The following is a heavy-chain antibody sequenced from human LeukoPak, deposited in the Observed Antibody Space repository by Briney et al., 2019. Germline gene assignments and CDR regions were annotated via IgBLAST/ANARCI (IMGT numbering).Heavy chain of an antibody. CDR2: SSYSGSP. V-gene: IGHV4-39*07. Sequence: SETLSLTCTVSGGSTSSSSYYWAWIRQPPGKGLEWIGSSSYSGSPYYNPSLKSRVTISVDTSQNQFSLKLSSVTAADTAVYYCARDRSRGLFDYWGQGTLVTVSS. CDR1: GGSTSSSSYY. CDR3: ARDRSRGLFDY. J-gene: IGHJ4*02.